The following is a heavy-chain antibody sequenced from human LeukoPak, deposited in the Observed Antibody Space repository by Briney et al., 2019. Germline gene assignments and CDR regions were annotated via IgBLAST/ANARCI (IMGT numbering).Heavy chain of an antibody. D-gene: IGHD4-23*01. V-gene: IGHV3-21*04. Sequence: GGSLRLSCAASGFTFSRYWMSWVRQAPGKGPEWVSSLSSRSRYIYYADSLKGRFTISRDNAKNSLYLQMNSLRAEDTALYYCARDLWDGNSPFDSWGQGTLVTVSS. J-gene: IGHJ4*02. CDR3: ARDLWDGNSPFDS. CDR1: GFTFSRYW. CDR2: LSSRSRYI.